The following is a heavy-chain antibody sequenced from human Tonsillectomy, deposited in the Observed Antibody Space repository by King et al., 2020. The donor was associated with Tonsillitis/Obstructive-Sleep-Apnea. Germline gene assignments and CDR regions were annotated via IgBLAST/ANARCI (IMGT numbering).Heavy chain of an antibody. CDR2: INPTDGIT. J-gene: IGHJ4*02. V-gene: IGHV1-46*01. Sequence: QLVQSGPEVKKPGASVTVSCKASGYTFTRYYIHCIRQAPVQGLEWMGIINPTDGITTYSQKFQGRVAMTRDTSTNTVYMALSSLRSEDTAVYYCARDDVVGRYIDYWGQGTLVTVSS. CDR1: GYTFTRYY. D-gene: IGHD2-2*01. CDR3: ARDDVVGRYIDY.